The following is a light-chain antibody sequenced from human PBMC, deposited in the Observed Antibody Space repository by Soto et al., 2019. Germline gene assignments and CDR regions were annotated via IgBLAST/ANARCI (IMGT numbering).Light chain of an antibody. CDR1: QSLLHSDGNKY. CDR3: MQAPQPPYT. CDR2: LAS. J-gene: IGKJ2*01. Sequence: DIVMTQSPFSLPVTPGEPASISCKSSQSLLHSDGNKYLDWYLQKPGRSPQLLIYLASSRASGVPARFSGSGSLTDFKLNISRVAAEDVGLYYCMQAPQPPYTFGLGTKLEIK. V-gene: IGKV2-28*01.